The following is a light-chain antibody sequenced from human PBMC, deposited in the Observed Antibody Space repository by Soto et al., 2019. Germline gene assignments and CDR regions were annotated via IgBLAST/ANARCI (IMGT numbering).Light chain of an antibody. CDR3: QQYGSSPHT. Sequence: EIVLTQSPGTLSLSPGERATLSCRASQSVSSSYLAWYQQKPGQAPRLFIYGASSRATGIPDRFSGSGSGTYFTLTISSLEPEDFPVYYCQQYGSSPHTFGQGTKLEIK. J-gene: IGKJ2*01. CDR2: GAS. V-gene: IGKV3-20*01. CDR1: QSVSSSY.